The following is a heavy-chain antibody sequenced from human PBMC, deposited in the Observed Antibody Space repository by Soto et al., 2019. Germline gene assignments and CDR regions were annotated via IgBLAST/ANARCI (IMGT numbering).Heavy chain of an antibody. Sequence: RESLKISCKGSGYSFTSYWIGWVRQMPGKGLEWMGIIYPGASDTRYSPSFQSQVTISADKSISTAYLQWSSLKASDPPLYYCAKDLSRWPHSAFDSWGQGVLPTVSS. CDR2: IYPGASDT. CDR3: AKDLSRWPHSAFDS. CDR1: GYSFTSYW. D-gene: IGHD2-15*01. J-gene: IGHJ5*01. V-gene: IGHV5-51*01.